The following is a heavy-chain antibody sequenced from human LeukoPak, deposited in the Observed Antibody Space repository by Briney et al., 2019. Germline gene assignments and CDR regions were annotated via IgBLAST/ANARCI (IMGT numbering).Heavy chain of an antibody. J-gene: IGHJ4*02. V-gene: IGHV3-7*04. Sequence: GGSLRLSCAASGFTFSDYWMSWVRQAPGQGLEWVAKINQDGREQHFVDSVKGRFTISRDNAQNSLFLQMDSLRAEDTAVYYCTGGALDYWGQGALVSVSS. CDR1: GFTFSDYW. CDR2: INQDGREQ. CDR3: TGGALDY.